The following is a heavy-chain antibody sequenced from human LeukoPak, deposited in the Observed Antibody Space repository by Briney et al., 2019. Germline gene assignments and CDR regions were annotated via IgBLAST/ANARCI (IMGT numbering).Heavy chain of an antibody. V-gene: IGHV3-30-3*01. J-gene: IGHJ4*02. CDR3: ARDWAGGGYSYGSLDY. Sequence: PGGSLRLSCAASGFTFSSYAMHWVRQAPGKGLEWVAVISYDGSNKYYADSVKGRFTISRDNSKNTLYLQMNSLRAEDTAVYYCARDWAGGGYSYGSLDYWGQGTLVTVSS. CDR2: ISYDGSNK. D-gene: IGHD5-18*01. CDR1: GFTFSSYA.